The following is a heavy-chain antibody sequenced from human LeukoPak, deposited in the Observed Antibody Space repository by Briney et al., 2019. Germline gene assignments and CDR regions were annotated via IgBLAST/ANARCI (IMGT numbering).Heavy chain of an antibody. CDR2: LKQDGREI. D-gene: IGHD4-17*01. CDR1: DFTFSNYW. CDR3: ATIEAVRFHY. V-gene: IGHV3-7*01. J-gene: IGHJ4*02. Sequence: GGSLRLSCVASDFTFSNYWMSWVRQAPGKGLEWVGNLKQDGREIYYLDSVKGRFTISRDNTKNSLYLQMNSLRAEDTAVYYCATIEAVRFHYWGQGTLVTVSS.